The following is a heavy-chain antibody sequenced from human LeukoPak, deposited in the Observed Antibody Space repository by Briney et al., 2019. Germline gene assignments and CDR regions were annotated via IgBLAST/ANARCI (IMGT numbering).Heavy chain of an antibody. CDR2: INPSGGST. CDR1: GYTFTSYY. V-gene: IGHV1-46*01. Sequence: GASVKVSCKASGYTFTSYYIDWVRQAPGQGLEWMGVINPSGGSTRYAQKFQGRVTMTGDPSTRTVYMELSSLTSDDTAVYYCARRVDTPMAGMGLGFLLTTNYGMDVWGQGTTVTVSS. CDR3: ARRVDTPMAGMGLGFLLTTNYGMDV. J-gene: IGHJ6*02. D-gene: IGHD5-18*01.